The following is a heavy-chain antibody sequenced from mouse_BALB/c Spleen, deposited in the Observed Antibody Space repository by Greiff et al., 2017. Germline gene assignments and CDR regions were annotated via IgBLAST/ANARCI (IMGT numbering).Heavy chain of an antibody. D-gene: IGHD2-14*01. J-gene: IGHJ4*01. V-gene: IGHV5-6*01. Sequence: EVQLVESGGDLVKPGGSLKLSCAASGFTFSSYGMSWVRQTPDKRLEWVATISSGGSYTYYPDSVKGRFTISRDNAKNTLYLQMSSLKSEDTAMYYCASQVRRGDYYAMDYWGQGTSVTVSS. CDR2: ISSGGSYT. CDR3: ASQVRRGDYYAMDY. CDR1: GFTFSSYG.